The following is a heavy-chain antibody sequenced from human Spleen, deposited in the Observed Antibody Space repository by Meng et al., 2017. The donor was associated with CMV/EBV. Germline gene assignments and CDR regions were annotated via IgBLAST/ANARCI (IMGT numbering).Heavy chain of an antibody. V-gene: IGHV3-30*03. Sequence: SLRVSCLASGFSFSSSVMHWVRQAPGKGLEWVAAISNDGDDKFYADSVKGRFTISRDNAKNTLYLQLNRLRAADTAVYYCKEVDEWGQGTLVTVSS. J-gene: IGHJ4*02. CDR3: KEVDE. CDR1: GFSFSSSV. CDR2: ISNDGDDK.